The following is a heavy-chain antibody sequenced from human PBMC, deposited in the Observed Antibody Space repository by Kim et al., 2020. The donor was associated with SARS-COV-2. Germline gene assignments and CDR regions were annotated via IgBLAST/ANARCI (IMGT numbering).Heavy chain of an antibody. CDR1: GFTFTGYA. CDR2: IAGSDGTT. V-gene: IGHV3-23*01. D-gene: IGHD2-21*01. J-gene: IGHJ4*02. CDR3: MKGGWGSIWDH. Sequence: GGSLRLSCTTSGFTFTGYAMSWVRQAPGKGLEWVSSIAGSDGTTYYVDSVKGRFTISRDNSKNTLYLQMSTLRADDTAVYYCMKGGWGSIWDHWGQGTLV.